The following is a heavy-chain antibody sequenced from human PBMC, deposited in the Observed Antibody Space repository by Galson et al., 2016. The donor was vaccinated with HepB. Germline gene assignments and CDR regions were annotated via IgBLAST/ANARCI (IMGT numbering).Heavy chain of an antibody. Sequence: SLRLSCAASGFSFRNYGMHWVRQAPGKGLDWVSAISDDGTNKYYADSVKGRFTISRDNSKNTLSLQMNSLRAEDTAVYYCVAGKEYFQHWGQGTLATVSS. V-gene: IGHV3-30*03. CDR1: GFSFRNYG. CDR3: VAGKEYFQH. J-gene: IGHJ1*01. CDR2: ISDDGTNK. D-gene: IGHD6-19*01.